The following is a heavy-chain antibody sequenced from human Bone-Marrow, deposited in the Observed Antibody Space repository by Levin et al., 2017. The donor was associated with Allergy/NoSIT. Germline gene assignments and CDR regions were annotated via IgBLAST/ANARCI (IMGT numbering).Heavy chain of an antibody. J-gene: IGHJ4*02. CDR1: GGSISSGGYY. CDR3: ARVNSGWYIFHYFDY. CDR2: IYYSGST. D-gene: IGHD6-19*01. Sequence: SETLSLTCTVSGGSISSGGYYWSWIRQHPGKGLEWIGYIYYSGSTYYNPSLKSRVTISVDTSKNQFSLKLSSVTAADTAVYDCARVNSGWYIFHYFDYWGQGTLVTVSS. V-gene: IGHV4-31*03.